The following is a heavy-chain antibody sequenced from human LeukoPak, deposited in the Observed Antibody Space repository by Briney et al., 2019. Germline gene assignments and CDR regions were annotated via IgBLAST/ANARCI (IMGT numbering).Heavy chain of an antibody. Sequence: GGSLRLSCAASGFTFSSYGMSWVRQAPGKGLEWVSAVSGSGGSTYYADSVKGRFTISRDNSKNTLYLQMNSLRAEDTAVYYCARDTGPYYYYMDVWGKGTTVTVSS. CDR1: GFTFSSYG. CDR2: VSGSGGST. J-gene: IGHJ6*03. D-gene: IGHD2-8*02. CDR3: ARDTGPYYYYMDV. V-gene: IGHV3-23*01.